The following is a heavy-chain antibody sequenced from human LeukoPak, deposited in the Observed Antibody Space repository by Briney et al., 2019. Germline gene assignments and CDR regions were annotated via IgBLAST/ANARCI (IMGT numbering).Heavy chain of an antibody. V-gene: IGHV1-69*05. D-gene: IGHD2-15*01. J-gene: IGHJ6*03. CDR2: IIPIFGTA. CDR3: ARSPVVVVAATRDSYYYYMDV. CDR1: GGTFRSYA. Sequence: SVKVSXKASGGTFRSYAISWVRQAPGQGLEWMGGIIPIFGTANYAQKFQGRVTITTDESTSTAYMELSSLRSEDTAVYYCARSPVVVVAATRDSYYYYMDVWGKGTTVTVSS.